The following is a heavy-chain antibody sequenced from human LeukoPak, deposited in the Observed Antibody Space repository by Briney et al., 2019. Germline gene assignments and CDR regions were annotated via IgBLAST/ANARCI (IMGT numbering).Heavy chain of an antibody. J-gene: IGHJ6*02. CDR3: ARDVAPYYYDSSGYYPLGYYYGMDV. CDR1: GGSISSYY. V-gene: IGHV4-59*01. Sequence: SETLSLTRTVSGGSISSYYWSWIRQPPGKGLEWIGYIYYSGSTNYNPSLKSRVTISVDTSKNQFSLKLSSVTAADTAVYYCARDVAPYYYDSSGYYPLGYYYGMDVWGQGTTVTVSS. D-gene: IGHD3-22*01. CDR2: IYYSGST.